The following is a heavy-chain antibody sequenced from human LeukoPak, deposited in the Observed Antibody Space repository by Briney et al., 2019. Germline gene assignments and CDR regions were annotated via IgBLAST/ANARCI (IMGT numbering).Heavy chain of an antibody. CDR3: ARDVGSGSSLFYFDY. CDR1: GGSISSYY. CDR2: IYYSGST. V-gene: IGHV4-59*01. J-gene: IGHJ4*02. Sequence: ASETLSLTCTVSGGSISSYYWSWIRQPPGKGLEWIGYIYYSGSTNYNPSLKSRVTISVDTSKNQFSLKLSSVTAADTAVYYCARDVGSGSSLFYFDYWGQGTLVTVSS. D-gene: IGHD3-10*01.